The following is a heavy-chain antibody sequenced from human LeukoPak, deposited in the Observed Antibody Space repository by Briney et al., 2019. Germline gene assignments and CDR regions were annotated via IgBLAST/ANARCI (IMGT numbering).Heavy chain of an antibody. V-gene: IGHV3-48*01. CDR2: ISSSSSTI. CDR3: AKDFQYYDILTGLFDY. Sequence: GSLRLSCAASGFIFSSYSMNWVRQAPGEGLQWVSYISSSSSTIYYADSVKGRFTISRDNSKNTLYLQMNSLRAEDTAVYYCAKDFQYYDILTGLFDYWGQGTLVTVSS. J-gene: IGHJ4*02. CDR1: GFIFSSYS. D-gene: IGHD3-9*01.